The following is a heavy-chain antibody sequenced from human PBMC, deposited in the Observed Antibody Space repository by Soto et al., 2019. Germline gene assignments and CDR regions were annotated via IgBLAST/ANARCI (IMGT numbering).Heavy chain of an antibody. CDR3: ARDGEDYDILTGYYFFAGY. V-gene: IGHV3-21*01. CDR2: ISSSSSYI. J-gene: IGHJ4*02. CDR1: GFTFSSYS. Sequence: GGSLRLSCAASGFTFSSYSMNWVRQAPGKGLEWVSSISSSSSYIYYADSVKGRFTISRDNAKNTLYLQMNSLRAEDTAVYYCARDGEDYDILTGYYFFAGYWGQGTLVTVSS. D-gene: IGHD3-9*01.